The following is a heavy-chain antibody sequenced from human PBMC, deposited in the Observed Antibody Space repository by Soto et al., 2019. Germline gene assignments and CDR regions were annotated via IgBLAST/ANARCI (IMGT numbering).Heavy chain of an antibody. J-gene: IGHJ6*02. CDR3: ARVMYDILTGYYTYYYYGMDV. CDR2: ISYDGSNK. CDR1: GFTFSSYA. D-gene: IGHD3-9*01. Sequence: GGSLRLSCAASGFTFSSYAMHWVRQAPGKGLEWVAVISYDGSNKYYADSVKGRFTISRDNSKNTLYLQMNSLRAEDTAVYYCARVMYDILTGYYTYYYYGMDVWGQGTTVTVSS. V-gene: IGHV3-30-3*01.